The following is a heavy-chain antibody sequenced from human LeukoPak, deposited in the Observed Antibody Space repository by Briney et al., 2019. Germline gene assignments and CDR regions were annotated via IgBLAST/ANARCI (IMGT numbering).Heavy chain of an antibody. CDR3: AAYYGRRVSSSTYYYGLDV. Sequence: SQTLSLTCTVSGGSISSGGYSWSWIRQHPGKGLEWIGYIYYSGSTNYNPSLKSRVTISVDTSKNQFSLKLFSVTAADTAVYYCAAYYGRRVSSSTYYYGLDVWGQGATVTVSS. V-gene: IGHV4-31*03. CDR1: GGSISSGGYS. D-gene: IGHD3-10*01. J-gene: IGHJ6*02. CDR2: IYYSGST.